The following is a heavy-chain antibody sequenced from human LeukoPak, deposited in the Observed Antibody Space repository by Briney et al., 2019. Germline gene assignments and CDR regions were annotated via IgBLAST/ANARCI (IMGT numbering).Heavy chain of an antibody. V-gene: IGHV4-59*01. CDR2: IYYSGST. Sequence: KPSETLSLTCTVSGGPISSYYWRWIRQPPGKELEWIGYIYYSGSTNYNPSLKSRVTISVDTSKSQFSLKLSSVTAADTAVYYCARLGGYGYLDYWGQGTLVTVSS. D-gene: IGHD5-12*01. CDR3: ARLGGYGYLDY. J-gene: IGHJ4*02. CDR1: GGPISSYY.